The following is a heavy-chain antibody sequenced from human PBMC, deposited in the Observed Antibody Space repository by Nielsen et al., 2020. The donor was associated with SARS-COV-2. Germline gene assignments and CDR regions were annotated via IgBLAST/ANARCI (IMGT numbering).Heavy chain of an antibody. CDR2: IKSKTDGGTT. V-gene: IGHV3-15*01. CDR3: TTGGLAAAGTRYYYYGMDV. Sequence: GESLKISCAASGFTFSNAWMSWVRQAPGKGLEWVGRIKSKTDGGTTDYAAPVKGRFTISRDDSKNTLYLQMNSLKTEDTAVYYCTTGGLAAAGTRYYYYGMDVWGQGTTVTVSS. CDR1: GFTFSNAW. J-gene: IGHJ6*02. D-gene: IGHD6-13*01.